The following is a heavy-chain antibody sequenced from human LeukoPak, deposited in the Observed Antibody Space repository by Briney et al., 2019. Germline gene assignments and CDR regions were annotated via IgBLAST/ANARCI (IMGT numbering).Heavy chain of an antibody. Sequence: LRLSCAASGFTFSSYSMNWVRQHPGKGLEWIGYIYYSGSTYYNPSLKSRVTISVDTSKNQFSLKLSSVTAADTAVYYCARVPHYDGVDYWGQGTLVTVSS. J-gene: IGHJ4*02. CDR2: IYYSGST. D-gene: IGHD4-23*01. V-gene: IGHV4-31*02. CDR1: GFTFSSYS. CDR3: ARVPHYDGVDY.